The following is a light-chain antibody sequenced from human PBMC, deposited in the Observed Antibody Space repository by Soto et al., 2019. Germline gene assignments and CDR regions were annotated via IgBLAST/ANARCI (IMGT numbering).Light chain of an antibody. V-gene: IGLV2-14*01. Sequence: QSALTQPASVSGSPGQSITISCTGTSSDVGGYNYVSWYQQHPGKAPKLMIYDVSNRPSGVSNRFSGSKSANTASLTISGLPAEDDADYYCSSYTGSSTDVVFGGGTKLTVL. J-gene: IGLJ2*01. CDR1: SSDVGGYNY. CDR2: DVS. CDR3: SSYTGSSTDVV.